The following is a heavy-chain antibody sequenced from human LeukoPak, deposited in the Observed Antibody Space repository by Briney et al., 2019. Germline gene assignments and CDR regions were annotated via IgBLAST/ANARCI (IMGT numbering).Heavy chain of an antibody. CDR1: GGSISNGDHY. J-gene: IGHJ5*02. V-gene: IGHV4-34*01. Sequence: SETLSLTCTVSGGSISNGDHYWSWIRQPPGKGLEWIGEINHSGSTNYNLSLKSRVTISVDTSKNQFSLKLSSVTAADTAVYYCARGQIGTTTVRGYNWFDPWGQGTLVTVSS. D-gene: IGHD4-17*01. CDR3: ARGQIGTTTVRGYNWFDP. CDR2: INHSGST.